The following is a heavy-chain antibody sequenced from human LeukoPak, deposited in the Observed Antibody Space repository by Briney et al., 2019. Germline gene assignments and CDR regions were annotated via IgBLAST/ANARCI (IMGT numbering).Heavy chain of an antibody. J-gene: IGHJ4*02. CDR2: MNPNSGNT. D-gene: IGHD3-22*01. CDR3: ASPMPVEYYYDSSGYYSFDY. CDR1: GYTFTSYD. V-gene: IGHV1-8*01. Sequence: ASVKVSCKASGYTFTSYDINWVRQATGQGLEWMGWMNPNSGNTGYAQKFQGRVTMTRNTSISTAYMELSSLRSEDTAVYYCASPMPVEYYYDSSGYYSFDYWGQGTLVTVSS.